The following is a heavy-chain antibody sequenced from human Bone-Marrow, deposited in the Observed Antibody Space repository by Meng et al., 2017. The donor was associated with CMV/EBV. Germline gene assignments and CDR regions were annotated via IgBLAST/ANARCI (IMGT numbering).Heavy chain of an antibody. CDR1: GDSVSSNSAA. CDR2: TYYRSKWYN. V-gene: IGHV6-1*01. CDR3: ARERGDWGAMASYYYYGMDV. J-gene: IGHJ6*02. Sequence: SQTLSLTCAISGDSVSSNSAAWNWIRQSPSRGLEWLGRTYYRSKWYNDYAVSVKSRITINPDTSKNQFSLQLSSVTAADTAVYYCARERGDWGAMASYYYYGMDVWGQGTTVTVAS. D-gene: IGHD3-16*01.